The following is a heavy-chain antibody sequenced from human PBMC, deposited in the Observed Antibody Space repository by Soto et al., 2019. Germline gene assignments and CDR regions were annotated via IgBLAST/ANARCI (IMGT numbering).Heavy chain of an antibody. D-gene: IGHD1-7*01. CDR3: ASRYNWNYEYGA. CDR2: IYYSGST. J-gene: IGHJ5*02. CDR1: GVSISSCDYY. Sequence: QVQLQESGPGLVKPSQTLSLTCTVSGVSISSCDYYWSWIRQPPGKGLEWIGYIYYSGSTYYIPSLKSRVTISVDTSKNQFSLKLSSVTAADTAVYYCASRYNWNYEYGAWGQGTLVTVSS. V-gene: IGHV4-30-4*01.